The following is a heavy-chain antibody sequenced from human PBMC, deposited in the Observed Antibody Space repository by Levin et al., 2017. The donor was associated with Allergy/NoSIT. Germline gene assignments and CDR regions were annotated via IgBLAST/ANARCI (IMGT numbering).Heavy chain of an antibody. Sequence: GESLKISCAASGFTFSDYYMSWIRQAPGKGLEWVSYISSSGSTIYYADSVKGRFTISRDNAKNSLYLQMNSLRAEDTAVYYCARVAGTGALFDYWGQGTLVTVSS. D-gene: IGHD6-19*01. CDR2: ISSSGSTI. CDR1: GFTFSDYY. V-gene: IGHV3-11*01. CDR3: ARVAGTGALFDY. J-gene: IGHJ4*02.